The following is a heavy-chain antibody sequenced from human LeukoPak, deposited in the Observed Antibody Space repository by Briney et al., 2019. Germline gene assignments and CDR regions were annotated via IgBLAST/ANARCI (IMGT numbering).Heavy chain of an antibody. CDR1: GGSFSGYY. CDR2: INHSGST. J-gene: IGHJ3*02. CDR3: ARGLPYYYDSSGLDDAFDI. V-gene: IGHV4-34*01. D-gene: IGHD3-22*01. Sequence: PSETLSLTCAVYGGSFSGYYWSWIRQPPGKGLEWIGEINHSGSTNYNPSLKSRVTISVDTSKNQFSLKLSSVTAADTAVYYRARGLPYYYDSSGLDDAFDIWGQGTMVTVSS.